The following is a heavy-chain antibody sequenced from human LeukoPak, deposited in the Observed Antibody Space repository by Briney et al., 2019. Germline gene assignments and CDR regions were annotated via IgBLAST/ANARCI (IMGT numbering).Heavy chain of an antibody. J-gene: IGHJ5*02. V-gene: IGHV3-23*01. Sequence: PVGSLRLSCAASGFTFSSYAMSWVRQAPGKGLEWVSSISGSGGSTYYADSVKGRFTISRDNSKNTLYLQMNSLRAEDTAVYYCARDPSWSGYPENWFDPWGQGTLVTVSS. CDR2: ISGSGGST. CDR1: GFTFSSYA. CDR3: ARDPSWSGYPENWFDP. D-gene: IGHD3-3*01.